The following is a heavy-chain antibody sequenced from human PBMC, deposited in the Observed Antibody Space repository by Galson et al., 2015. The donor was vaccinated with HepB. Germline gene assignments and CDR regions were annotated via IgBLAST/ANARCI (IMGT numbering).Heavy chain of an antibody. CDR3: AKDGWVSAYGGDSYGWFDP. D-gene: IGHD4-23*01. CDR1: GFNFNNFA. Sequence: SLRLSCAASGFNFNNFAMSWVRQAPGRGLEWVSSIIGNGDGTYYADSVKGRFTISRDNSKNTVYLQMNSLRAEDTAVYYCAKDGWVSAYGGDSYGWFDPWGQGTLVTVSS. J-gene: IGHJ5*02. CDR2: IIGNGDGT. V-gene: IGHV3-23*01.